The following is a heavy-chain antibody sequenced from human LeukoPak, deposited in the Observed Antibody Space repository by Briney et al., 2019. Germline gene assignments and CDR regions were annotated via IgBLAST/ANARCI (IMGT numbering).Heavy chain of an antibody. J-gene: IGHJ3*02. Sequence: GGSLRLSCAASGFTFSTYWMHWVRQAPGKGLVWVSRINSDGSTTNYADSLKGRFTISRDNAKNTLYLQMNSLRAEDTAVYYCTFSSYGDHVGVDAFDIWGQGTMVTVSS. V-gene: IGHV3-74*01. CDR2: INSDGSTT. D-gene: IGHD4-17*01. CDR3: TFSSYGDHVGVDAFDI. CDR1: GFTFSTYW.